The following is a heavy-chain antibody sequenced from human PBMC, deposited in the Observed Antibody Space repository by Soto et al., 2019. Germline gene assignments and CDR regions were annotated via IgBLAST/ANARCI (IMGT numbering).Heavy chain of an antibody. CDR1: GGSIISHY. J-gene: IGHJ4*02. V-gene: IGHV4-59*11. Sequence: QVQLQESGPGLVKPSETLSLTCTVSGGSIISHYWSWIRQPPGKGLEWIGYIYYSGSTNYNPSLQSRVTILVDTSQNQFSLKLSSVTAADTAVYYCARDRYSGYDLFDYWGQGTLVTVSS. CDR2: IYYSGST. CDR3: ARDRYSGYDLFDY. D-gene: IGHD5-12*01.